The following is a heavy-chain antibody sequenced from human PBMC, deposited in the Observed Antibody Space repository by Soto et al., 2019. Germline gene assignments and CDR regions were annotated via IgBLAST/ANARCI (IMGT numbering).Heavy chain of an antibody. J-gene: IGHJ5*02. V-gene: IGHV1-46*03. CDR1: GYTFTSYY. Sequence: GASVKVSCKASGYTFTSYYMHWVRQAPGQGLEWMGIINPSGGSTSYAQKFQGRVTMTRDTSTSTVYMELSSLRSEDTAVYYCAREGGIQYPNNWFDPWGQGTLVTVAS. CDR3: AREGGIQYPNNWFDP. CDR2: INPSGGST. D-gene: IGHD4-4*01.